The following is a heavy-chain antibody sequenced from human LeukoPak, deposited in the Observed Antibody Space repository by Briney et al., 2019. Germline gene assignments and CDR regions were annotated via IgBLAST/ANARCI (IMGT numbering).Heavy chain of an antibody. V-gene: IGHV3-21*01. CDR3: ARGLEQLLRGFGY. Sequence: GGSLRLSCAASGFTFSSYSMNWVRQAPGKGLEWVSSISSSSSYIYYEDSVKGRFTISRDNAKNSLYLKMDSLRAGDTARYYCARGLEQLLRGFGYWGQGTLVTVSS. CDR1: GFTFSSYS. CDR2: ISSSSSYI. J-gene: IGHJ4*02. D-gene: IGHD3-10*01.